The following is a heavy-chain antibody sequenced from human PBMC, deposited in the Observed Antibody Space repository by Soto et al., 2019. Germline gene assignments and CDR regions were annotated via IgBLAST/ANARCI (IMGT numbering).Heavy chain of an antibody. CDR3: ARDRSYYDSSGSYSPPY. CDR2: ISGSAATT. J-gene: IGHJ4*02. V-gene: IGHV3-23*01. D-gene: IGHD3-22*01. CDR1: GFTFSSYA. Sequence: GGSLRLSCAASGFTFSSYAMNWVRQAPGKGLEWVSAISGSAATTHFADSVKGRFTVSRDNSKNTLYLQMNSLRAEDTAVYYCARDRSYYDSSGSYSPPYWGQGTLVTVSS.